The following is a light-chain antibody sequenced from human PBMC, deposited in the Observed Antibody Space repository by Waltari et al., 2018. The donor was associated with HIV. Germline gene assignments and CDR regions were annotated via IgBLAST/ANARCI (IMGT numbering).Light chain of an antibody. CDR2: NDD. J-gene: IGLJ2*01. CDR3: STWQDGLNGVL. V-gene: IGLV1-44*01. Sequence: QSVLTQPPSASGTFGQMVAISCSGTRSNIGDTTVNWYQQVPGAAPKLLIYNDDQRPSGVPDRFSGSKSGTSASLAINGLQSEDEGTYYCSTWQDGLNGVLFGGGTELAVL. CDR1: RSNIGDTT.